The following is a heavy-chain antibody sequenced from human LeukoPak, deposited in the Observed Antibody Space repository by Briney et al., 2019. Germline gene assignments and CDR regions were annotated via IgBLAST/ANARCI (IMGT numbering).Heavy chain of an antibody. D-gene: IGHD6-6*01. V-gene: IGHV3-9*01. Sequence: GRSLRLSCAASGFTFDDYAMHWVRHAPGKGLEWVSGISWNSGSIGYADSVKGRFTISRDNAKNSLYLQMNSLRAEATALYYCSKDPQGHSSSSYFDYWGQGTLVTVSS. CDR2: ISWNSGSI. CDR1: GFTFDDYA. J-gene: IGHJ4*02. CDR3: SKDPQGHSSSSYFDY.